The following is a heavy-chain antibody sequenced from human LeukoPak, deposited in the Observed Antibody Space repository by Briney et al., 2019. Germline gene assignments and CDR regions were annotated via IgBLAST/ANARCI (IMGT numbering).Heavy chain of an antibody. CDR1: GFTFSSYG. J-gene: IGHJ4*02. CDR3: AKASGRFRELFDY. V-gene: IGHV3-30*18. CDR2: ISYDGSNK. D-gene: IGHD3-10*01. Sequence: GGSLRLSCAASGFTFSSYGMHWVRQAPGKGLEWVAAISYDGSNKYYADSVKGRFTISRDNSKNTLYLQMNSLRAEDTAVYYCAKASGRFRELFDYWGQGTLVTVSS.